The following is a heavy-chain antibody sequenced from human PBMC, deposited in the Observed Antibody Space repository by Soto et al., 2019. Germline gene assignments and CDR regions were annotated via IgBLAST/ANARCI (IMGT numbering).Heavy chain of an antibody. V-gene: IGHV4-61*08. CDR1: GGSVSSGGHY. D-gene: IGHD2-15*01. CDR3: ARVGVVAAPPFDP. Sequence: PSETLSLTCTVFGGSVSSGGHYWSWIRQPPGKGLEWIGYVYNSGTTDYNPSLKSRVSISIDTSKMQFSLNLRSVTAADTAVYYCARVGVVAAPPFDPWGQGTLVTVSS. CDR2: VYNSGTT. J-gene: IGHJ5*02.